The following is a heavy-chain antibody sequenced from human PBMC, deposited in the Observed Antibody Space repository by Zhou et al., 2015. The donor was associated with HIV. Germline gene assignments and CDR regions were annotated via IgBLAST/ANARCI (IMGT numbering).Heavy chain of an antibody. D-gene: IGHD6-19*01. V-gene: IGHV1-69*01. Sequence: QVQLVQSGAEVKKPGSSVKVSCRATGGTFSGSDISWVRQAPGQGLEWMGGIIPIFGTANYAQKFQGRVTITADESTSTAYMELSSLRSEDTAVYYCARSGIAVAGTSRYPLNYYYGMDVWGQGP. CDR3: ARSGIAVAGTSRYPLNYYYGMDV. CDR2: IIPIFGTA. J-gene: IGHJ6*02. CDR1: GGTFSGSD.